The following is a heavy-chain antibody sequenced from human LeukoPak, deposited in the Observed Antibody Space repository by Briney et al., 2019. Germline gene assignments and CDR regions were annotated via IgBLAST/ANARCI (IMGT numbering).Heavy chain of an antibody. D-gene: IGHD5-18*01. CDR3: AKDIGGYSYGRSGDY. J-gene: IGHJ4*02. V-gene: IGHV3-23*01. CDR2: ISGSGGST. Sequence: GGSLRLSCAASGFTFSSYAMSWVRQAPGKGLEWVSAISGSGGSTYYADSVKGRFTISRDNSKNTLYLQMNSLRAEDMAVYYCAKDIGGYSYGRSGDYWGQGTLVTVSS. CDR1: GFTFSSYA.